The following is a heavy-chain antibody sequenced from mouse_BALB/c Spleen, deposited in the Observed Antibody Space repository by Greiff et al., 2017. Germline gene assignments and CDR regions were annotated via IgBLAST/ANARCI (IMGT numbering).Heavy chain of an antibody. J-gene: IGHJ3*01. CDR3: ARQVKFAY. V-gene: IGHV5-6*01. Sequence: EVMLVESGGDLVKPGGSLKLSCAASGFTFSSYGMSWVRQTPDKRLEWVATISSGGSYTYYPDSVKGRFTISRDNAKNTLYLQMSSLKSEDTAMYYCARQVKFAYWGQGTLVTVSA. D-gene: IGHD2-12*01. CDR1: GFTFSSYG. CDR2: ISSGGSYT.